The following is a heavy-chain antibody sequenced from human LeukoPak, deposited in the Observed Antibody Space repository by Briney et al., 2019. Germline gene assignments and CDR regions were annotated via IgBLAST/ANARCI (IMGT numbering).Heavy chain of an antibody. CDR1: GYSISSGYY. D-gene: IGHD6-6*01. J-gene: IGHJ4*02. V-gene: IGHV4-38-2*01. CDR2: IYHSGST. Sequence: PSETLSLTCAVSGYSISSGYYWGWIRQPPGKGLEWIGSIYHSGSTYYNPSLKSRVTISVDTSKNQFSLKLSFVTAADTAVYYCARSSIAARGTPDYWGQGTLVTVSS. CDR3: ARSSIAARGTPDY.